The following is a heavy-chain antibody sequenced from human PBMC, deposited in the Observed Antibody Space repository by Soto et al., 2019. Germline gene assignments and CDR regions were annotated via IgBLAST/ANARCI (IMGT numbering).Heavy chain of an antibody. D-gene: IGHD1-26*01. CDR1: GGSIRNGDYY. CDR2: VYYSGTT. V-gene: IGHV4-30-4*01. CDR3: VTVNLVGASYYFDY. J-gene: IGHJ4*02. Sequence: SETLSLTCTVSGGSIRNGDYYWGWIRQPPGKGLEWIGYVYYSGTTYSHPSLNSRVSISVDTSEYPFSLRLTSVTAADTAVYYCVTVNLVGASYYFDYWGPGTLVTVSS.